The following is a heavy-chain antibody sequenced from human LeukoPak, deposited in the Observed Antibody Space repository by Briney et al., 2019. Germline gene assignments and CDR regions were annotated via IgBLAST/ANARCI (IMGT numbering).Heavy chain of an antibody. CDR1: GFTFSSYA. V-gene: IGHV3-23*01. D-gene: IGHD6-25*01. CDR2: ISGSGGST. CDR3: AKAAEFYSSGADFDY. J-gene: IGHJ4*02. Sequence: GGSLRLSCAASGFTFSSYAMSWVRQAPGKGLEWVSAISGSGGSTYYAGSVKGRFTISRDNSKDTLYLQMNSLRAEDTAVYYCAKAAEFYSSGADFDYWGQGTLVTVSS.